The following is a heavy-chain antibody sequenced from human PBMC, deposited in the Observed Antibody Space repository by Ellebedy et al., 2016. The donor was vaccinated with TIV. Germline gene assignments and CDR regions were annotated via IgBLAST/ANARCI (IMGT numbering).Heavy chain of an antibody. CDR3: ARQVVVGGTGWVI. D-gene: IGHD2-15*01. CDR1: GFTFSSYW. CDR2: INSDGSST. Sequence: GESLKISXAASGFTFSSYWMHWVRQAPGKGLVWVSRINSDGSSTSYADSVKGRFTISRDNAKNTLYLQMNSLRVEDTAVYYCARQVVVGGTGWVIWGQGTLVTVSS. J-gene: IGHJ4*02. V-gene: IGHV3-74*01.